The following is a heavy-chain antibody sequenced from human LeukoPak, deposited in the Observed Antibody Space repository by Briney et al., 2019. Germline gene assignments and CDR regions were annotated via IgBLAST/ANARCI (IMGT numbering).Heavy chain of an antibody. CDR1: GYSFTSYW. D-gene: IGHD3-16*01. J-gene: IGHJ4*02. Sequence: GESLQISCKGSGYSFTSYWIGWVRQMPGKGLEWMGIIYPGDSDTRYSPSFQGQVTISADKSIRTAYLQWSSLKASDIAMYYCARLGETFYFDYWGQGTLVTVSS. CDR3: ARLGETFYFDY. CDR2: IYPGDSDT. V-gene: IGHV5-51*01.